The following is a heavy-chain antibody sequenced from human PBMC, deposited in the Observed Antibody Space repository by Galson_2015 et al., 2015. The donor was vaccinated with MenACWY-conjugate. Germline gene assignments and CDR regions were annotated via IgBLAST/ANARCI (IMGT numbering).Heavy chain of an antibody. V-gene: IGHV3-64D*08. Sequence: SLRLSCAASEFTFSTYSMYWVRQAPGKGLEYVSAISTNGGSTYYADSVKGRFSISRDNSKNTLYLQMSSLRVEDTAVYYCVKDGDYYGSGSYKYFDYWGQGTLVTVSS. CDR2: ISTNGGST. CDR3: VKDGDYYGSGSYKYFDY. J-gene: IGHJ4*02. CDR1: EFTFSTYS. D-gene: IGHD3-10*01.